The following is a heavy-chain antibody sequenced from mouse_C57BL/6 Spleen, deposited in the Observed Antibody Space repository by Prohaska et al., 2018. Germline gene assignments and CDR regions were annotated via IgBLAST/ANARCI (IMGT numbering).Heavy chain of an antibody. V-gene: IGHV5-16*01. CDR1: GFTFSDYY. J-gene: IGHJ4*01. CDR3: AREIDCKRPTDY. Sequence: EVKLVESEGGLVQPGSSMKLSCTASGFTFSDYYMAWVRQVTEKGLEWVANINYDGSSTYYLDSWKSRFIISRDNAMNILYPQMSSLKSEVTASYYCAREIDCKRPTDYWGQGTSVTGSS. CDR2: INYDGSST.